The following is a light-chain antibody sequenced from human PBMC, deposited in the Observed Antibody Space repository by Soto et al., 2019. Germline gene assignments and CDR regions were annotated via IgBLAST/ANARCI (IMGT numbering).Light chain of an antibody. CDR3: CSFAGSCSYV. CDR2: DVT. Sequence: QSALTQPRSVSGSPGQSVTISCTGTSSDVGRYDYVSWYQQHPGKAPKLIIYDVTERPAGVPDRFSGSKSGNTASLTISGLQAEDEADYSCCSFAGSCSYVFGGGTKLTVL. J-gene: IGLJ1*01. CDR1: SSDVGRYDY. V-gene: IGLV2-11*01.